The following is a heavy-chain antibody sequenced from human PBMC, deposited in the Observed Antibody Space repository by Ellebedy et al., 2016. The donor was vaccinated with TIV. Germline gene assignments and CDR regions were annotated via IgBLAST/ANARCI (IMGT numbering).Heavy chain of an antibody. V-gene: IGHV1-46*01. CDR2: INPSGGST. D-gene: IGHD3-10*01. Sequence: ASVKVSXXASGYTFTGYYMHWVRQAPGQGLEWMGIINPSGGSTSYAQKFQGRVTMTRDTSTSTVYMELSSLRSEDTAVCYCARDHQPGGYGGDAFDIWGQGTMVTVSS. CDR3: ARDHQPGGYGGDAFDI. CDR1: GYTFTGYY. J-gene: IGHJ3*02.